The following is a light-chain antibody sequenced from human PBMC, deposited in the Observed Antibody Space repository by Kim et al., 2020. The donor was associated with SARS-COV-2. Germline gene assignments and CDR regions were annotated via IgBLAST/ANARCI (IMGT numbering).Light chain of an antibody. CDR1: QSNNW. CDR2: SGS. J-gene: IGKJ1*01. CDR3: QQYNSSPWT. Sequence: SASGGDSVTVTCRASQSNNWLAWYQQKTGTAPRLLLSSGSTIANGVPSRFSASGSGTEFTLTISPLHPDDFATYLCQQYNSSPWTFGQGTKVDIK. V-gene: IGKV1-5*03.